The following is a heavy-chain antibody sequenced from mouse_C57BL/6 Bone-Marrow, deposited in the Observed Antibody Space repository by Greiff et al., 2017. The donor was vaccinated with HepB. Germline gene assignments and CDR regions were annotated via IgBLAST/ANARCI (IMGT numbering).Heavy chain of an antibody. CDR3: AREKAY. J-gene: IGHJ3*01. CDR1: GFTFSSYA. Sequence: EVHLVESGGGLVKPGGSLKLSCAASGFTFSSYAMSWVRQTPEKRLEWVATISDGGSYTYYPDNVKGRFTISRDNAKNNLYLQMRHLKSEDTAMYYCAREKAYWGQGTLVTVSA. CDR2: ISDGGSYT. V-gene: IGHV5-4*01.